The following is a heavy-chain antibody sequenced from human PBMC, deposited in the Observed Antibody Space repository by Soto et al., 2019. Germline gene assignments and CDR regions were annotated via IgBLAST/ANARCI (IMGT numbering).Heavy chain of an antibody. CDR3: ARDYCVVVVRALDM. J-gene: IGHJ3*02. V-gene: IGHV4-61*01. CDR1: GASVTTGSYY. D-gene: IGHD2-15*01. Sequence: QVRLQESGPGLVKPSETLSLSCTVSGASVTTGSYYWTWIRQPPGKGLEWMGQLSYSGSTSYNPSLESRITMSVDTSKNQISLTLTSLTAADTAMYFCARDYCVVVVRALDMWGQGTMVTVSS. CDR2: LSYSGST.